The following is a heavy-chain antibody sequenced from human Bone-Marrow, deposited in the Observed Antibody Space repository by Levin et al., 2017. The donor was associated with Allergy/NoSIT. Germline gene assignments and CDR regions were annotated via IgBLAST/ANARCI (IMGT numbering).Heavy chain of an antibody. V-gene: IGHV3-23*01. J-gene: IGHJ4*02. Sequence: GESLKISCEASGFSFSSYAMGWVRQAPGKGLEWVASISSSGRTYIADSVKGRFTISRDTSKSMLFLQMERLRADDTATYYCAREYSGYDYESDYWGQGTLVTVSS. CDR2: ISSSGRT. CDR3: AREYSGYDYESDY. D-gene: IGHD5-12*01. CDR1: GFSFSSYA.